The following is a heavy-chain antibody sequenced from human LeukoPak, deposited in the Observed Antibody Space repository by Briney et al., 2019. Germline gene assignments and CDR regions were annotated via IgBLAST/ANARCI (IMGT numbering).Heavy chain of an antibody. CDR2: IGGRDDRT. CDR1: GFTFSSYT. D-gene: IGHD3-3*01. V-gene: IGHV3-23*01. J-gene: IGHJ4*02. CDR3: AKDPNPLYDLWSGYK. Sequence: GESLRLSCAASGFTFSSYTMTWVRQAPGKGLEWVSIIGGRDDRTYYADYVEGRFAISRDTSKNILYLQMNSLRAEDTAVYYCAKDPNPLYDLWSGYKWGQGTLVTVSS.